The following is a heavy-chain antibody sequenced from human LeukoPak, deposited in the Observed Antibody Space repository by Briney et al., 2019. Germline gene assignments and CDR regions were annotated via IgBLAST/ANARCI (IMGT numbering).Heavy chain of an antibody. V-gene: IGHV1-8*03. CDR3: ARGDLGYCSSTSCYSLDY. D-gene: IGHD2-2*02. CDR1: GYTFISYD. J-gene: IGHJ4*02. Sequence: SVKVSCKASGYTFISYDINWVRQATGQGLEWMGWMNPNSGNTGYAQKFQGRVTITRNTSISTAYMELSSLRSEDTAVYYRARGDLGYCSSTSCYSLDYWGQGTLVTVSS. CDR2: MNPNSGNT.